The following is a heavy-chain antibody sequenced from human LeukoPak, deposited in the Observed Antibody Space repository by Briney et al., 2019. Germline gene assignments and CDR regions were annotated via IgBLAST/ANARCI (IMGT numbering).Heavy chain of an antibody. Sequence: GGSLRLSCSASGFTFSSYAMHWVRQAPGKGLEYVSAISSNGGSTYYADSVKGRFTISRDNSKNTLYLQMSSLRAEDTAVYYCAREDHCVTTTCYNYFDYWGQGTLVTVSS. D-gene: IGHD2-2*02. CDR2: ISSNGGST. CDR1: GFTFSSYA. J-gene: IGHJ4*02. V-gene: IGHV3-64D*09. CDR3: AREDHCVTTTCYNYFDY.